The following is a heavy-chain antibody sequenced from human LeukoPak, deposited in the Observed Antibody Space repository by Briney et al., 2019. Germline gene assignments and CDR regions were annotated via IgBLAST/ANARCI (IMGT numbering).Heavy chain of an antibody. CDR3: ARVQWSVSDY. CDR2: ISSSGSTI. D-gene: IGHD2-15*01. Sequence: GGSLRRSCAASGFTFSDYYMSWTRQAPGKGLEGGSYISSSGSTIYYADSVKGRFTISRDNAKNSLYLQMNSLRAEDTAVYYCARVQWSVSDYWGQGTLVTVSS. V-gene: IGHV3-11*01. CDR1: GFTFSDYY. J-gene: IGHJ4*02.